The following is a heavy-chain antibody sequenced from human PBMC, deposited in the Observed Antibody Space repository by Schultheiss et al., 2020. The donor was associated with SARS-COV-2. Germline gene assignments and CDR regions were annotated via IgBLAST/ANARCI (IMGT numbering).Heavy chain of an antibody. J-gene: IGHJ6*02. V-gene: IGHV4-34*01. Sequence: SETLSLTCAVYGGSFSGYYWSWIRQHPVKGLEWIGSIHPSGTTYSNPSLRGRMAISVDTSKNQFSLKLSSVTAADTAVYYCARAHGMDVWGQGTTVTVSS. CDR1: GGSFSGYY. CDR2: IHPSGTT. CDR3: ARAHGMDV.